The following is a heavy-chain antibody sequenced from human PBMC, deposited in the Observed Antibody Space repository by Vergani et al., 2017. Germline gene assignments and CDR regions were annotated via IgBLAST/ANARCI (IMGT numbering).Heavy chain of an antibody. V-gene: IGHV3-30-3*01. J-gene: IGHJ4*02. Sequence: QVQLVESGGGVVQPGRSLRLSCAASGFTFSSYAMHWVRQAPGKGLEWVAVISYDGSNKYYADSGKGRFTISRDNSKNTLYLQMNSLRAEDTAVYYCANLERAAAGFDYWGQGTLVTVSS. CDR1: GFTFSSYA. D-gene: IGHD6-13*01. CDR2: ISYDGSNK. CDR3: ANLERAAAGFDY.